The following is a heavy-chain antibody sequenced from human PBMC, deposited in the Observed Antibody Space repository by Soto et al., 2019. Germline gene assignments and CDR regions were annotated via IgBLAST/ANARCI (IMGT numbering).Heavy chain of an antibody. CDR1: GGTFSSYA. J-gene: IGHJ6*01. CDR3: ARERNGYSGMDV. CDR2: IIPIFGTA. V-gene: IGHV1-69*12. Sequence: QVQLVQSGAEVKKPGSSVKVSCKASGGTFSSYAISWVRQAPGQGLEWMGGIIPIFGTANYAQKLQGRVTNXAXXSARTAYREPGSLRAEDTAVYCCARERNGYSGMDVRGQGTPVTVSS.